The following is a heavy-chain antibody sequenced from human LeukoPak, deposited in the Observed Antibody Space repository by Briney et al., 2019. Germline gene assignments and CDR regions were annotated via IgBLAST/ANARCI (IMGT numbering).Heavy chain of an antibody. CDR3: ATWDLRGYSYGTLGY. Sequence: QSGGSLRLSCAASGFTFSSYWMHWVRQAPGKGLVWVSRIHSDGASTSYADSVKGRFSMSRDNAENTLYLQMNSLRVEDTAVYYCATWDLRGYSYGTLGYWGQGTRVTVSS. CDR1: GFTFSSYW. V-gene: IGHV3-74*01. D-gene: IGHD5-18*01. CDR2: IHSDGAST. J-gene: IGHJ4*02.